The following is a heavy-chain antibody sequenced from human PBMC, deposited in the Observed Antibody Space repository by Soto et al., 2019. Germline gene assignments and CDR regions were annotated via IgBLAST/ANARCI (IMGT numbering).Heavy chain of an antibody. CDR2: IYYSGST. CDR1: GGSISSYY. J-gene: IGHJ4*02. Sequence: PSETLSLTCTVSGGSISSYYWSWIRQLPGKGLEWIGYIYYSGSTNYNPSLKSRVTISVDTSKNQFSLKLSSVTAADTAVYYCARHVYDYDDLSFDYWGQGTLVTVSS. D-gene: IGHD5-12*01. CDR3: ARHVYDYDDLSFDY. V-gene: IGHV4-59*08.